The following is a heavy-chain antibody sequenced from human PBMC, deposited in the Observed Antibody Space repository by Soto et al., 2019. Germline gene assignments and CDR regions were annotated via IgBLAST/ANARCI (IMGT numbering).Heavy chain of an antibody. Sequence: QVQLQESGPGLVKPSQTLSLTCTVSGGSISSGGYYWSWIRQHPGKGLEWIGYIYYSGSTYYNPSLKSRVTISVDTSKNQFSLKLSSVTAADTAVYYCARGKEQQLVRSAWFDPWGQGTPVTVSS. CDR2: IYYSGST. D-gene: IGHD6-13*01. V-gene: IGHV4-31*03. CDR1: GGSISSGGYY. J-gene: IGHJ5*02. CDR3: ARGKEQQLVRSAWFDP.